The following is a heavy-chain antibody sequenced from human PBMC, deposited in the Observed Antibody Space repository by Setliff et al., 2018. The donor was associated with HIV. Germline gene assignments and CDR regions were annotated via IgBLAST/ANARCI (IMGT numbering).Heavy chain of an antibody. CDR2: ISSSSSYI. CDR3: ARGPPDIVVVPTTMRDAFDI. V-gene: IGHV3-21*01. J-gene: IGHJ3*02. CDR1: GFNVSHNY. Sequence: PGGSLRLSCAASGFNVSHNYMTWVRQAPGKGLEWVSSISSSSSYIYYAHSVKGRFTISRDNAKNSLYLQMNSLRAEDTAVYYCARGPPDIVVVPTTMRDAFDIWGQGTMVTVSS. D-gene: IGHD2-2*01.